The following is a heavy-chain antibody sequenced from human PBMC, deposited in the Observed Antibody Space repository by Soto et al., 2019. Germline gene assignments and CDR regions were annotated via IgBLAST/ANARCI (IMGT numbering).Heavy chain of an antibody. D-gene: IGHD3-16*02. J-gene: IGHJ4*02. Sequence: QVQLQQWGAGLLKPSETLSLTCAVYGGSFSGYYWSWIRQPPGKGLQWIGEINHSGSTNYNPSLKSRVTISVDTSKNQFALKLSSVTSAYTAVYYCARGKVWGSYRRYPSLPPFDYWGQGTLVTVSS. CDR2: INHSGST. CDR3: ARGKVWGSYRRYPSLPPFDY. V-gene: IGHV4-34*01. CDR1: GGSFSGYY.